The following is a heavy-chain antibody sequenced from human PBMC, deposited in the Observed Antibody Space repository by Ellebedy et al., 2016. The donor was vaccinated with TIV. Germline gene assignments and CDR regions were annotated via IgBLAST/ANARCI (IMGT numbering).Heavy chain of an antibody. D-gene: IGHD5-24*01. CDR3: AKDIYVGHRWHYYYGMDV. V-gene: IGHV3-9*01. J-gene: IGHJ6*02. CDR2: ISWNSGSI. Sequence: SLKISXAASGFTFDDYAMHWVRQAPGKGLEWVSGISWNSGSIGYADSVKGRFTISRDNAKNSLYLQMNSLRAEDTALYYCAKDIYVGHRWHYYYGMDVWGQGTTVTVSS. CDR1: GFTFDDYA.